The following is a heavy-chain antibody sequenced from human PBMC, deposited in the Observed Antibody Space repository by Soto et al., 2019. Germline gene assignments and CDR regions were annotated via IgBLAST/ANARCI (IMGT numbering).Heavy chain of an antibody. Sequence: GESLKISCAASGFNVSSNYMSWVRQAPGKGLEWVSVIYSGGSTYYADSVKGRFTISRDNSKNTLYLQMNSLRAEDTAVYYCARDRDGWFDAFDIWGQGTMVTVSS. CDR2: IYSGGST. D-gene: IGHD6-19*01. CDR3: ARDRDGWFDAFDI. CDR1: GFNVSSNY. J-gene: IGHJ3*02. V-gene: IGHV3-66*01.